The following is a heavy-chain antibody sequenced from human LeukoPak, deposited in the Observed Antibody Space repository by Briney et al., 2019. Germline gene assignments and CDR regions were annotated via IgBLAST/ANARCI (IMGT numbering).Heavy chain of an antibody. CDR3: VKEETYRSAYYPLDV. CDR1: GHTFSGSG. Sequence: GGSVRLSCAASGHTFSGSGMHWVRQAPGKGLEWVAVISYDGSEKYYVDSVKDRFTISRDNSKNTLYLQMHSLRAEDAAVYYCVKEETYRSAYYPLDVWGQGTTVTVSS. CDR2: ISYDGSEK. D-gene: IGHD3-22*01. J-gene: IGHJ6*02. V-gene: IGHV3-30*18.